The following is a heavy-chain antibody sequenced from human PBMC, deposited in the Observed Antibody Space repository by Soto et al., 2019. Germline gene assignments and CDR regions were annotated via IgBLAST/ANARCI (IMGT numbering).Heavy chain of an antibody. CDR1: GGSISSSSDY. Sequence: PSETLSLTCTVSGGSISSSSDYWGWIRQPPGKGLEWIGSIYYSGSTYYNSSLKSRLTISVDTSKNQLSLKLSSVTAADTAVYYCAVTKAVAGSRGWFDPWGQGILVTV. J-gene: IGHJ5*02. D-gene: IGHD6-19*01. CDR3: AVTKAVAGSRGWFDP. CDR2: IYYSGST. V-gene: IGHV4-39*01.